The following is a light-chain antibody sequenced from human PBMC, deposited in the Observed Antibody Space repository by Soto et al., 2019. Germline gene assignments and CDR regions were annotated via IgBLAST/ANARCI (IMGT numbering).Light chain of an antibody. CDR3: QQSYSAPYT. CDR2: AAS. Sequence: DIQMTQSPSSLSASVGERVTITCRASQFIRNYLNWYQHKPGKAPKLLIYAASTLQGGVPSRFSGSGSGTDFTLTITSLQPEDFATYYCQQSYSAPYTFGQGARLEIK. V-gene: IGKV1-39*01. CDR1: QFIRNY. J-gene: IGKJ2*01.